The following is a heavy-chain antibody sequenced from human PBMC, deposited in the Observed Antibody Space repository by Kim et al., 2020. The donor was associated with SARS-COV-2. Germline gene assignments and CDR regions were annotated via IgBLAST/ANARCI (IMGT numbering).Heavy chain of an antibody. D-gene: IGHD2-2*01. J-gene: IGHJ6*02. CDR1: GGSISSSNW. CDR2: IYHSGST. V-gene: IGHV4-4*02. CDR3: ARDRPYCSSTSCFYYYGMDV. Sequence: SETLSLTCAVSGGSISSSNWWSWVRQPPGKGLEWIGEIYHSGSTNYNPSLKSRVTISVDKSKNQFSLKLSSVTAADTAVYYCARDRPYCSSTSCFYYYGMDVWGQGTTVTVSS.